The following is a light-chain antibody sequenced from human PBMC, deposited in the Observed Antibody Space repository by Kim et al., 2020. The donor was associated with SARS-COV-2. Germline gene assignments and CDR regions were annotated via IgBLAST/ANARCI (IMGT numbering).Light chain of an antibody. V-gene: IGKV3-20*01. Sequence: GERATLSCRASQSLTNNFLAWYQQKPGQAPRILIYAASTRATGVPERFRGSGSGTDFTLTISRLEPDDFAVYYCQQYGSSPPGATFGPGTKVDIK. J-gene: IGKJ3*01. CDR1: QSLTNNF. CDR2: AAS. CDR3: QQYGSSPPGAT.